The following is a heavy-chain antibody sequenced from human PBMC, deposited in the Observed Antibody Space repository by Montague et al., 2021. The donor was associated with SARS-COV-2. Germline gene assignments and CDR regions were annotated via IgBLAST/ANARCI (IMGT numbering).Heavy chain of an antibody. CDR2: IRYDGSNE. Sequence: SLRLSFAVSGFTFSSFGMHWVRQAPGKGLEWVASIRYDGSNEYYIDSVKGRFTISRDNSKNTLYLQMNSLRAEDTAVYYCAREMFPSAVGFNWFDPWGQGTLVIVSS. CDR1: GFTFSSFG. V-gene: IGHV3-30*02. D-gene: IGHD2-2*01. J-gene: IGHJ5*02. CDR3: AREMFPSAVGFNWFDP.